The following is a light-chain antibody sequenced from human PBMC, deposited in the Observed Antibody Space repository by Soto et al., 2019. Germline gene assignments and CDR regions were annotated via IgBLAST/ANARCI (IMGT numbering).Light chain of an antibody. CDR1: SSDVGGYNY. J-gene: IGLJ2*01. CDR3: SSYAGSNYCVV. CDR2: EVS. Sequence: QSALTQPPSASGSPGQSVTISCTGTSSDVGGYNYVSWYQQHPGKAPKLMIYEVSKRPSGVPDRFSGSKSGNTASLTVSGLQAEDEADYYCSSYAGSNYCVVFGGGTKLTVL. V-gene: IGLV2-8*01.